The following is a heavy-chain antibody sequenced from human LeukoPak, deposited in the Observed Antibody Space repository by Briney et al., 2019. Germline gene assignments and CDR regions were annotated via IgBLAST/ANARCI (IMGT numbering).Heavy chain of an antibody. D-gene: IGHD3-10*01. CDR2: INHSGST. CDR1: GGSFSGYY. V-gene: IGHV4-34*01. CDR3: ARHGPNMVRGVIFLDY. J-gene: IGHJ4*02. Sequence: SETLSLTCAVYGGSFSGYYWSWIRQPPWKGLEWIGQINHSGSTNCNPSLKSRVTISVDTSKNQFSLKLSSVTAADTAVYYCARHGPNMVRGVIFLDYWGQGTLVTVSS.